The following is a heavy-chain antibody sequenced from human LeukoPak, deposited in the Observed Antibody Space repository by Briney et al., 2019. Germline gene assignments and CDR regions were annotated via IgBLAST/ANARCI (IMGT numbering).Heavy chain of an antibody. D-gene: IGHD3-10*01. CDR2: ISSSGSTI. CDR3: ARDHPYGSGSYFYYYYYMDV. V-gene: IGHV3-11*01. Sequence: PGGSLRLSCAASGFTFDDYGMSWVRQAPGKGLEWVSYISSSGSTIYYADSVKGRFTISRDNAKNSLYLQMNSLRAEDTAVYYCARDHPYGSGSYFYYYYYMDVWGKGTTVTISS. J-gene: IGHJ6*03. CDR1: GFTFDDYG.